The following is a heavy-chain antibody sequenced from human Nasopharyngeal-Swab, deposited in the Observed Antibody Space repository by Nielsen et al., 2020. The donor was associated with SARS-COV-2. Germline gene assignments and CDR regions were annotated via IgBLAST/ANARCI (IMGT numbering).Heavy chain of an antibody. CDR2: ISWNSGSI. CDR3: ARTYGGNSKLSY. D-gene: IGHD4-23*01. CDR1: GFTFDDYA. J-gene: IGHJ4*02. Sequence: SLKISCAASGFTFDDYAMHWVRQAPGKGLEWVSGISWNSGSIGYADSVKGRFTISRDNAKNSLYLQMSSLRAEDTAVYYCARTYGGNSKLSYWGQGTLVTVSS. V-gene: IGHV3-9*01.